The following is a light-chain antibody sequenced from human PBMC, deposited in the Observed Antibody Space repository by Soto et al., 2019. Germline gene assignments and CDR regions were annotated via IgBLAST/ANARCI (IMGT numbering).Light chain of an antibody. V-gene: IGKV1-5*01. CDR3: LQHNSYPIT. Sequence: DIQMTQSPSTLSASVGDRVTITCRASQSISSWLAWYQQKPGKAPKLLIYDASSLQSGVPSRFSGRGSGTEFTLTINNLQPEDVATYYCLQHNSYPITFGQGTRLEIK. CDR1: QSISSW. CDR2: DAS. J-gene: IGKJ5*01.